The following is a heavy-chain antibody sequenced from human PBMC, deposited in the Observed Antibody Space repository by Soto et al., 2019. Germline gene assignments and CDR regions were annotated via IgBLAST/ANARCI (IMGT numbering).Heavy chain of an antibody. J-gene: IGHJ6*02. V-gene: IGHV3-23*01. D-gene: IGHD1-26*01. Sequence: EVQLLESGGGLGQPGGSLRLSCAASGFPFSTSAMNWVRQAPGKGLEWVSIISGTSDAAYYAESVKGRFTSSRDNSKNTLNLQMNSLRAEDTAVYYCGKYSGSYPVYNGMNVWGQGTTVAVSS. CDR3: GKYSGSYPVYNGMNV. CDR2: ISGTSDAA. CDR1: GFPFSTSA.